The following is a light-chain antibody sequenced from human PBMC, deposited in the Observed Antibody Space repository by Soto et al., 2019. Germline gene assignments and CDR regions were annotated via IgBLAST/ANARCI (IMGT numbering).Light chain of an antibody. Sequence: DVQMTRSPSTLSSSVGERVTITCRASQSVSTLLAWYQKKPGKAPKLLIYKASTLESGVPSRFSGSGSGTDFTLTITSLQTDDFATYYCQQYNRYSPWAFGQGTKVYIK. CDR2: KAS. J-gene: IGKJ1*01. CDR1: QSVSTL. V-gene: IGKV1-5*03. CDR3: QQYNRYSPWA.